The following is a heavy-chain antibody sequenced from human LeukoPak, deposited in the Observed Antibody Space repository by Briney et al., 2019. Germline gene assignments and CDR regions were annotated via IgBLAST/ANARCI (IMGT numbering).Heavy chain of an antibody. CDR2: ISSNGGST. CDR1: GFTFRSYG. Sequence: GGSLRLSCAASGFTFRSYGMHWVRQAPGKGLEYVAAISSNGGSTDYANSVKGRFTISRDNSKNTLYLQMGSLRAEDMAVYYCARIGSSYDYDYWGQGTLVTVSS. V-gene: IGHV3-64*01. J-gene: IGHJ4*02. D-gene: IGHD2-15*01. CDR3: ARIGSSYDYDY.